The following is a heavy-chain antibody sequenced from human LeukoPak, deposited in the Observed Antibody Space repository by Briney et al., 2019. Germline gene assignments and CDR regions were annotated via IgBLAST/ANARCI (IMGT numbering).Heavy chain of an antibody. CDR1: GGSISSSSYY. CDR3: ARFPSRDGYNYKFDY. CDR2: IYYSGST. D-gene: IGHD5-24*01. J-gene: IGHJ4*02. V-gene: IGHV4-39*07. Sequence: SETLSLTCTVSGGSISSSSYYWGWIRQPPGKGLEWIGSIYYSGSTYYNPSLKSRVTISVDTSKNQFSLKLSSVTAADTAVYYCARFPSRDGYNYKFDYWGQGTLVTVSS.